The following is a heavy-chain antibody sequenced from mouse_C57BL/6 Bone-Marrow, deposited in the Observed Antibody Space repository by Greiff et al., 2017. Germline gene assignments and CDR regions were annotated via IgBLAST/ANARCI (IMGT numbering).Heavy chain of an antibody. CDR2: INPNNGGT. D-gene: IGHD2-4*01. J-gene: IGHJ1*03. CDR1: GYTFTDYN. V-gene: IGHV1-18*01. Sequence: EVKLMESGPELVKPGASVKIPCKASGYTFTDYNMDWVKQSHGKSLEWIGDINPNNGGTIYNQKFKGKATLTVDKSSSTAYMELRSLTSEDTAVYYCARGGDDYDGGYFDVWGTGTTVTVSS. CDR3: ARGGDDYDGGYFDV.